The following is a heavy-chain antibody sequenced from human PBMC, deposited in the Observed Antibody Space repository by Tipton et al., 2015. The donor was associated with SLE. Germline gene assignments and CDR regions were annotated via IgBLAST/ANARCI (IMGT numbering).Heavy chain of an antibody. CDR3: ARKSPGVGDFDY. J-gene: IGHJ4*02. V-gene: IGHV4-34*01. D-gene: IGHD1-26*01. Sequence: TLSLTCGVYGGSFSGYYWSWIRQSPGKGLEWIGEINYSGSTNYNPSLKSRVTMSIDTSKNQFSLKLSSVTALDTAVYYCARKSPGVGDFDYWGQGTLVTVSS. CDR1: GGSFSGYY. CDR2: INYSGST.